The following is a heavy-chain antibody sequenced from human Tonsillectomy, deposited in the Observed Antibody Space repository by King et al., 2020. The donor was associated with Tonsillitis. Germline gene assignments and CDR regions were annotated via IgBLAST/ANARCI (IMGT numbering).Heavy chain of an antibody. J-gene: IGHJ4*02. V-gene: IGHV3-21*01. CDR1: GFTFSNYN. CDR2: ITSRSSYI. Sequence: VQLVESGGGLVKPGGSLRLSCAASGFTFSNYNMHWVRQAPGRGLELGSSITSRSSYIYYADSVKGRFTISRDNAKNSLYLQMNSLRAEDTAVYHCARDRDDFWSGYYYVWGQGTLVTVSS. CDR3: ARDRDDFWSGYYYV. D-gene: IGHD3-3*01.